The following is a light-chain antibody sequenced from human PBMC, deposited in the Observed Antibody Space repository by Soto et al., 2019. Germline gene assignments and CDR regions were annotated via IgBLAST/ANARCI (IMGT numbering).Light chain of an antibody. CDR1: QSVSSSY. V-gene: IGKV3-20*01. CDR3: QQYGSSRWT. Sequence: EIVLTQSPGTLSLSPGERATLSCRASQSVSSSYLAWYQQKPGQAPRLLIYGASSRATGIPDRFSGSGSGTDFTLTISSLEPEDFAVYYCQQYGSSRWTFGQGPKVDIK. J-gene: IGKJ1*01. CDR2: GAS.